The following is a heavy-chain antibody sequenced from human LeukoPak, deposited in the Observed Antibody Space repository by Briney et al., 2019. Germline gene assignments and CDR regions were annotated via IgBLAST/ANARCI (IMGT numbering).Heavy chain of an antibody. V-gene: IGHV3-30-3*01. CDR1: GFTFSSYA. J-gene: IGHJ3*02. Sequence: GGSLRLSCAASGFTFSSYAMHWVRQAPGKGLEWVAVISYDGSNKYYADSVKGRFTISRDNSKNALYLQMNSLRAEDTAVYYCARDRRVIDAFDIWGQGTMVTVSS. D-gene: IGHD5/OR15-5a*01. CDR3: ARDRRVIDAFDI. CDR2: ISYDGSNK.